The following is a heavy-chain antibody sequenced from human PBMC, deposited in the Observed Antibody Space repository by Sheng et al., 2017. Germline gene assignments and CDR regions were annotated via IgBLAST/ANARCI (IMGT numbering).Heavy chain of an antibody. J-gene: IGHJ4*01. Sequence: QVQLVESGGGVVQPGRSLRLSCAASGFTFSSYGMHWVRQAPGKGLEWVAVISYDGSNKYYADSVKGRFTISRDNSKNTLYLQMNSLRAEDTAVYYCATPALYSSSSGRDDYWG. CDR3: ATPALYSSSSGRDDY. CDR1: GFTFSSYG. V-gene: IGHV3-30*03. D-gene: IGHD6-6*01. CDR2: ISYDGSNK.